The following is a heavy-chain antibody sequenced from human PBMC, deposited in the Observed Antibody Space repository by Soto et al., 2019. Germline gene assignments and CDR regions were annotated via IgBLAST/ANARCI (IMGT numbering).Heavy chain of an antibody. CDR2: IYHSGST. J-gene: IGHJ5*02. CDR1: GGSISSGGYS. Sequence: SETLSLTGAVSGGSISSGGYSWSWIRQPPGKGLESIGYIYHSGSTYYNPSLKSRVTISVDRSKNQFSLKLSSVTAADTAVYYCARGLAASVYKWFDPSGQRTLVPVCS. CDR3: ARGLAASVYKWFDP. V-gene: IGHV4-30-2*01. D-gene: IGHD6-25*01.